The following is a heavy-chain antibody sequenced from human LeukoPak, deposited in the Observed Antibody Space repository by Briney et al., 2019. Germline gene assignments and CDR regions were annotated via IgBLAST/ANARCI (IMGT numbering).Heavy chain of an antibody. J-gene: IGHJ6*03. Sequence: GGSLRLSCAASGFTLSNAWVNWVRQAPGKGLEWVGLMKSKTNGEARDYARPVKGRFTISRDDSDTTPHLQMNSLRAEDTAVSYCATTPHVLSHYYYYMDVWGKGTTVTVSS. D-gene: IGHD2-15*01. V-gene: IGHV3-15*01. CDR1: GFTLSNAW. CDR3: ATTPHVLSHYYYYMDV. CDR2: MKSKTNGEAR.